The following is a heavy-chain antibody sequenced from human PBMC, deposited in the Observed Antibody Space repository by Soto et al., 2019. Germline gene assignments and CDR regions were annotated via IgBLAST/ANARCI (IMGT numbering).Heavy chain of an antibody. CDR1: GFTFSSHE. J-gene: IGHJ1*01. D-gene: IGHD2-8*01. V-gene: IGHV3-48*03. CDR2: ISGSGSTI. Sequence: GGSLRLSCEATGFTFSSHEMNWIRQTPGKRLEWIAKISGSGSTINYADSVKGRFTISRDNVQRTLHLQMDSLRVEDTGVYYCARGGVYWGRGTLVTVS. CDR3: ARGGVY.